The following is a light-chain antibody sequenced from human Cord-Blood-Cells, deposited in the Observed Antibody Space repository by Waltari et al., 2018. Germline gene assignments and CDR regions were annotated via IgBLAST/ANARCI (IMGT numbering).Light chain of an antibody. CDR3: QAWDSSTYV. V-gene: IGLV3-1*01. J-gene: IGLJ1*01. CDR2: QDR. CDR1: KLGDKY. Sequence: SYELTQPPSVSVSPGQTASITCSGDKLGDKYACWYQQKPGQSPVLVIYQDRKRPSGIPGRFSGSNSGNTATLTISGTQAIDEADYYCQAWDSSTYVFGTRTKVTVL.